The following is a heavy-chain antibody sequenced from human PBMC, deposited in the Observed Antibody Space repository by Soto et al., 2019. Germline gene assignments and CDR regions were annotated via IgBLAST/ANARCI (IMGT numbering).Heavy chain of an antibody. CDR2: IYYSGST. Sequence: SAPLSLTCTLSGGSISSSSYYWGWIRQPPGKGLEWIGTIYYSGSTYYNPSLKSRVTISVDTSKNQFSLNLSSVTAADTAVYYCARPIKAMGPYGMDVWGQGTTVTVSS. J-gene: IGHJ6*02. CDR1: GGSISSSSYY. CDR3: ARPIKAMGPYGMDV. D-gene: IGHD5-18*01. V-gene: IGHV4-39*01.